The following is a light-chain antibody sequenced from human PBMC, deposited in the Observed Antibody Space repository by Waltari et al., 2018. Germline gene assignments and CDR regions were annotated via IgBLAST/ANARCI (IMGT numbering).Light chain of an antibody. CDR2: DDD. V-gene: IGLV3-10*01. J-gene: IGLJ3*02. Sequence: YELTQPPSASVSPGQKARITCSGAALPKKYAFMYQQKSGQAPVLVIYDDDKRPSGIPERFSGSSSGSMATLTITGAQVGDEADYYCYSADGSGDLGVFGGGTKVTVL. CDR3: YSADGSGDLGV. CDR1: ALPKKY.